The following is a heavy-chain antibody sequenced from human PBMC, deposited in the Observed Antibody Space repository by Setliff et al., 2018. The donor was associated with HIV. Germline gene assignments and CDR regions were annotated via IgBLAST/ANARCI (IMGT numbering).Heavy chain of an antibody. CDR1: GFTFNDFS. V-gene: IGHV3-21*01. CDR2: ISPDSTYI. CDR3: TRGYCTSTSCSSPYDY. D-gene: IGHD2-2*01. J-gene: IGHJ4*02. Sequence: PGGSLRLSCAASGFTFNDFSMNWVRQAPGKGLEWVSSISPDSTYIYYADSVKGRFTISRDNAKNSLYLQMNSLRAEDTAVYYCTRGYCTSTSCSSPYDYWGRGTLVTVSS.